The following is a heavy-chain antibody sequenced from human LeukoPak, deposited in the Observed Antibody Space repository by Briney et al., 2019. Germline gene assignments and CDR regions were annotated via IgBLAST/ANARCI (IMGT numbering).Heavy chain of an antibody. CDR1: GGSISSYY. CDR3: AREGSGTRGYYYYMDV. V-gene: IGHV4-59*01. CDR2: IYYSGST. D-gene: IGHD1-1*01. J-gene: IGHJ6*03. Sequence: SETLSLTCTVSGGSISSYYWSWIRQPPGKGLEWIGYIYYSGSTNYNPSLKSRATISVDTSKNQFSLKLSSVTAEDTAVYYCAREGSGTRGYYYYMDVWGKGTTVTVSS.